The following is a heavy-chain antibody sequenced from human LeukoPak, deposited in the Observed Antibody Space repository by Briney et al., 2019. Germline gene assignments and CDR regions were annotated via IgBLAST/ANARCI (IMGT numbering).Heavy chain of an antibody. CDR2: INQDGTEK. CDR1: GFTFSTYW. V-gene: IGHV3-7*03. D-gene: IGHD2-15*01. J-gene: IGHJ4*02. CDR3: ARYCSGGSCFDY. Sequence: SGGSLRLSCAISGFTFSTYWMSWVRQAPGKGLEWVANINQDGTEKYYVDSVKGRFTISRDNAENSLYLQMNSLRAEDTAVYYCARYCSGGSCFDYWGQGTLVTVSS.